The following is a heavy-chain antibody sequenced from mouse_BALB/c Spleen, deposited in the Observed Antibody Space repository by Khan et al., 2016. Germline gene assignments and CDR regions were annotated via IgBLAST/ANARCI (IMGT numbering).Heavy chain of an antibody. Sequence: EVQLQESGPGLEKPSQSLSLTCTVTGYSITNDYFWHWIRHFPGNKLARMGYIHYSGITIYNPSLKSRISITRETSKNQFFLQLNSVTSEDTATCFSAGSRVDYRNRYYASYWGQGTTLTVSS. V-gene: IGHV3-2*02. D-gene: IGHD1-1*01. CDR3: AGSRVDYRNRYYASY. J-gene: IGHJ2*01. CDR1: GYSITNDYF. CDR2: IHYSGIT.